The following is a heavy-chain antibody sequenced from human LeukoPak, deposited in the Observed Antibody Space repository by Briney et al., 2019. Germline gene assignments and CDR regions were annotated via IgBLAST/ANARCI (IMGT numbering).Heavy chain of an antibody. J-gene: IGHJ4*02. CDR2: IYTSGST. Sequence: SETLSLTCTVSGGSISSYYWNWIRQPAGKGLEWIGRIYTSGSTNYNPSLKSRVTISVDTSKNQFSLKLSSVTAADTAVYYCARGASSSCADYWGQGTLVTVSS. CDR3: ARGASSSCADY. CDR1: GGSISSYY. V-gene: IGHV4-4*07. D-gene: IGHD6-13*01.